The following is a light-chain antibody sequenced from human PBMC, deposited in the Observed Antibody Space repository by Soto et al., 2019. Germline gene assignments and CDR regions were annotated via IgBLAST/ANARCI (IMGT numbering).Light chain of an antibody. CDR2: DAS. V-gene: IGKV3-11*01. CDR3: QQRSNWPPSIT. Sequence: IVFKQSPATLSLSPGERSNLSCRALQSVSSYLAWYQQKPGQAPRLLIYDASNRATGIPARFSGSGSGTDFTLTISSLQPEDFAVYYCQQRSNWPPSITFGQGTRLEI. CDR1: QSVSSY. J-gene: IGKJ5*01.